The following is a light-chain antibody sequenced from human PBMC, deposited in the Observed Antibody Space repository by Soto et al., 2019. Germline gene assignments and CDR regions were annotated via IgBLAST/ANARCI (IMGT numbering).Light chain of an antibody. V-gene: IGKV3-11*01. CDR1: QSVSSS. Sequence: VVLTQSPATLSLSPGDTATLSCGASQSVSSSLAWYQQKPGQAPRLLIYDASSRATGVPAGFSGSGSGTDFTLTISSLEPEDFAVYYCHHRGNGITFGQGTRLEIK. CDR2: DAS. CDR3: HHRGNGIT. J-gene: IGKJ5*01.